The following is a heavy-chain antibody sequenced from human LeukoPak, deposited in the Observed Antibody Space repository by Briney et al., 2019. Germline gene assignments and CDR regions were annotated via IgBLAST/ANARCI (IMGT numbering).Heavy chain of an antibody. Sequence: AAGSLRLSSAAYGFTFNNYWMHRVPQAPRQGLVWVSLLNSDGRSKTHADSVKGRITITRDNAKNTLYLQMNSLRAEDTAVYYCASRISDYGGYGEVFWGQGALVSVAS. CDR2: LNSDGRSK. CDR3: ASRISDYGGYGEVF. V-gene: IGHV3-74*01. D-gene: IGHD4-17*01. J-gene: IGHJ4*02. CDR1: GFTFNNYW.